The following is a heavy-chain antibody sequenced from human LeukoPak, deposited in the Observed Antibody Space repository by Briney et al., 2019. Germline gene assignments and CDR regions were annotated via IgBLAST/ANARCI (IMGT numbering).Heavy chain of an antibody. CDR2: ISSSSSYI. J-gene: IGHJ6*02. D-gene: IGHD4-17*01. Sequence: PGGSLRLSCAASGFAFSSYTMNWVRQAPGKGLEWVSSISSSSSYIYYADSVKGRFTISRDNTKNSLYLQMNSLRVEDTAVYYCARALSTVTTYGMDVWGPGTTVTVSS. CDR1: GFAFSSYT. V-gene: IGHV3-21*01. CDR3: ARALSTVTTYGMDV.